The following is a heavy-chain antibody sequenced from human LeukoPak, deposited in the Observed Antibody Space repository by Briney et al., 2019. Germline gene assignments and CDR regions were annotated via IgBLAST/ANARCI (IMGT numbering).Heavy chain of an antibody. CDR1: GGTFSSYA. V-gene: IGHV1-69*05. CDR2: IIPIFGTA. D-gene: IGHD3-22*01. CDR3: ARDRGYYYDSSGTFDY. Sequence: GSSVKVSCKASGGTFSSYAISWVRQAPGQGLEWMGGIIPIFGTANYAQKFQGRVTITTDESTSTAYMELSSLRSEDTAVYYCARDRGYYYDSSGTFDYWGQGTLVTVSS. J-gene: IGHJ4*02.